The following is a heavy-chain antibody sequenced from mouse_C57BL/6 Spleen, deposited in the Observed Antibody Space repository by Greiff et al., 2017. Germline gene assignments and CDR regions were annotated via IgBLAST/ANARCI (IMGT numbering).Heavy chain of an antibody. CDR3: TRGGDYSGSSYVFDY. J-gene: IGHJ2*01. V-gene: IGHV1-5*01. CDR2: IHPGNSDT. Sequence: VQLKESGTVLARPGASVKMSCKTSGYTFTSYWMHWVKQRPGPGLEWIGAIHPGNSDTSYNQKFKGKAKLTAVTSASTAYMELSSLTNEDSAVYYCTRGGDYSGSSYVFDYWGQGTTLTVSS. CDR1: GYTFTSYW. D-gene: IGHD1-1*01.